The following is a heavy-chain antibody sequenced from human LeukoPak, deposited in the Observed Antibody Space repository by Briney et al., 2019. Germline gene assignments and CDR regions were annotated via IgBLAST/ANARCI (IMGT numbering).Heavy chain of an antibody. D-gene: IGHD2-2*01. CDR1: GGSFSDYY. CDR3: ARGIPNCSSISCYHDYFDY. V-gene: IGHV4-34*01. Sequence: SETLSLTCAVYGGSFSDYYWNWIRQPPGKGLEWIGEINHSGSTNYNPSLESRVTISVDTSKNQFSLKLSSVTAADTAVYYCARGIPNCSSISCYHDYFDYWGQGILVTVSS. CDR2: INHSGST. J-gene: IGHJ4*02.